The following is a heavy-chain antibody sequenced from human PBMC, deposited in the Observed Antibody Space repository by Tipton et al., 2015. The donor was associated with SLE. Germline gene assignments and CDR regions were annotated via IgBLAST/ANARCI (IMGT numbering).Heavy chain of an antibody. Sequence: GLVKPSQNLSLTCAISGDSVSSNSAAWNWIRQSPSRGLEWLGRTYYKSKWYSDYAVSVKSRITINPDTSKNQFSLQLNSVTPEDTAIYYCAKSWLPEDAFDIWGQGTMVTVSS. V-gene: IGHV6-1*01. CDR3: AKSWLPEDAFDI. J-gene: IGHJ3*02. CDR2: TYYKSKWYS. CDR1: GDSVSSNSAA. D-gene: IGHD5-12*01.